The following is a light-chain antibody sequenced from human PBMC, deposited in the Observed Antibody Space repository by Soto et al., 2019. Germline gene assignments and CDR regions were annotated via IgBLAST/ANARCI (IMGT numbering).Light chain of an antibody. CDR3: QQSYGTPWT. V-gene: IGKV1-39*01. Sequence: DIQMTQSPSSLSASVGHRVTITCRASQTISSYLNWYQQKPGKAPKLLIYLVSSLQSGVPSRFSGSGSGTDFTLTISSLQPEDFATYFCQQSYGTPWTFGQGTKVEIK. CDR2: LVS. J-gene: IGKJ1*01. CDR1: QTISSY.